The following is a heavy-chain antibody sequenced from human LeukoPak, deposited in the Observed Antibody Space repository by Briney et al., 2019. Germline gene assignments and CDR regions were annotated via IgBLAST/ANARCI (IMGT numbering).Heavy chain of an antibody. CDR3: ARNIRIAVASSYYYYMDV. D-gene: IGHD6-19*01. CDR1: GYTFTSYA. J-gene: IGHJ6*03. CDR2: INTNTGNP. V-gene: IGHV7-4-1*02. Sequence: GASVKVSCKASGYTFTSYAMNWVRQAPGQGLEWMGWINTNTGNPTYAQGFTGRFVFSLDTSVSTAYLQISSLKAEDTAVYYCARNIRIAVASSYYYYMDVWGKGTTVTVSS.